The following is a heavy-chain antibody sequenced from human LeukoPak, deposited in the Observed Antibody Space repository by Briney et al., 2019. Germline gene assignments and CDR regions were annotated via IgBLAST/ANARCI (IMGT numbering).Heavy chain of an antibody. V-gene: IGHV4-30-4*01. CDR1: GGSISSGDYY. J-gene: IGHJ4*02. D-gene: IGHD4-17*01. Sequence: SQTLSLTCTVSGGSISSGDYYWSWIRQPPGKGLEWIGYIYYSGSTYYNPSLKSRVTISVDTSKNQFSLKLSSVTAADTAVYYCASDYGLPGFYLDYWGQGTLVTVSS. CDR2: IYYSGST. CDR3: ASDYGLPGFYLDY.